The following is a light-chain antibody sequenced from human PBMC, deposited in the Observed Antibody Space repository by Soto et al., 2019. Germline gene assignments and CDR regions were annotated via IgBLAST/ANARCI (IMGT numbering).Light chain of an antibody. CDR2: DVS. Sequence: QSALTQPASVAGSPGQSITISCTGTNSDVGGYNYVSWYQQHPGKAPKLMICDVSNRPSGVSNRFSRSKSGNTASLTISGLQAEDEADYYSSSYTSSSTYVFGTGTKLTLL. CDR1: NSDVGGYNY. CDR3: SSYTSSSTYV. V-gene: IGLV2-14*03. J-gene: IGLJ1*01.